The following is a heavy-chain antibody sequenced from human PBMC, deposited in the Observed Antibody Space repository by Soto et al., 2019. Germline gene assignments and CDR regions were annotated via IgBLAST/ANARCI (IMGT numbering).Heavy chain of an antibody. CDR3: ARDPGNDGNEYYTFES. D-gene: IGHD3-3*01. J-gene: IGHJ4*02. CDR1: GFTLSSYA. CDR2: ISCAGTST. Sequence: QVQLVESVGGVVQPGRSLRLSCAASGFTLSSYAMHWVRQAPGKGLEWVAVISCAGTSTYYADSVRGRFTISRDNSKDTVSLQLNSLRTEDTAVYHCARDPGNDGNEYYTFESWGQGTLVTVSS. V-gene: IGHV3-30-3*01.